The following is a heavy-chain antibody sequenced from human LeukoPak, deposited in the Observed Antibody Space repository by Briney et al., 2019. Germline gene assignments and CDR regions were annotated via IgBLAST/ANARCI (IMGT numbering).Heavy chain of an antibody. CDR3: AKAAYILTGYYHFDY. Sequence: GGSLRLSCAASGFTFSSYGMHWVRQAPGKGLEWVAFIRYDGSNKFYVDSVRGRFTISRDNSKNTLYLQMNSLRAEDTALYYCAKAAYILTGYYHFDYWGQGTLVTVSS. CDR1: GFTFSSYG. J-gene: IGHJ4*02. V-gene: IGHV3-30*02. D-gene: IGHD3-9*01. CDR2: IRYDGSNK.